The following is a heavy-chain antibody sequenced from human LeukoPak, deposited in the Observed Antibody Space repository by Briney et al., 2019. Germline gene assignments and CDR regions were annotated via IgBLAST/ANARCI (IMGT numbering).Heavy chain of an antibody. Sequence: SETLSLTCAVYGGSFSGYYWSWIRQPPGKGLEWVGEISHSGSTNYNPSLKSRVTISVDTSKNQFSPQLSSVTAADTAVYYGARGGSGYCSSTSCYTVDYWGQGTLVTVSS. CDR1: GGSFSGYY. CDR2: ISHSGST. D-gene: IGHD2-2*02. V-gene: IGHV4-34*01. J-gene: IGHJ4*02. CDR3: ARGGSGYCSSTSCYTVDY.